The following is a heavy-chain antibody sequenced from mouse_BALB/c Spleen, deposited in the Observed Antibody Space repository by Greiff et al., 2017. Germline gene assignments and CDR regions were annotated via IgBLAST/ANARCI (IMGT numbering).Heavy chain of an antibody. CDR3: AREAVVATGGIAY. J-gene: IGHJ3*01. Sequence: EVKLVESGGGLVKPGGSLKLSCAASGFTFSSYAMSWVRQTPEKRLEWVASISSGGSTYYPDSVKGRFTISRDNARNILYLQMSSLRSEDTAMYYCAREAVVATGGIAYWGQGTLVTVSA. D-gene: IGHD1-1*01. CDR2: ISSGGST. CDR1: GFTFSSYA. V-gene: IGHV5-6-5*01.